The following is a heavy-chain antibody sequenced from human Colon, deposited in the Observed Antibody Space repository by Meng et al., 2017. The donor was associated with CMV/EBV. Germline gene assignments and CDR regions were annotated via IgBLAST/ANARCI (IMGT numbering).Heavy chain of an antibody. CDR1: GFTFGDYT. CDR3: GRDRVKRQLLLPDH. J-gene: IGHJ4*02. D-gene: IGHD1-1*01. Sequence: ESLKISCEGSGFTFGDYTMHWVRQAPGKGLEWVSLITSDGSSAYYADSFRGRFAISRDNNKNLLFLHMNSLRSEDTALYYCGRDRVKRQLLLPDHWGQGTLVTVSS. V-gene: IGHV3-43*01. CDR2: ITSDGSSA.